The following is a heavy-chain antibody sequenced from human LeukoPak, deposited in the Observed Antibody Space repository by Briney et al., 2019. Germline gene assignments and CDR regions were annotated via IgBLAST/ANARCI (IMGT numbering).Heavy chain of an antibody. Sequence: ASVRVSRKASGYTFTSYGISWVRQAPGQGLEWMGWISAYNGNTNYAQKLQGRVTMTTDTSTSTAYMELRSLRSDDTAVYYCARDARDYYDSSDWGQGTLVTVSS. CDR2: ISAYNGNT. CDR1: GYTFTSYG. V-gene: IGHV1-18*01. J-gene: IGHJ4*02. CDR3: ARDARDYYDSSD. D-gene: IGHD3-22*01.